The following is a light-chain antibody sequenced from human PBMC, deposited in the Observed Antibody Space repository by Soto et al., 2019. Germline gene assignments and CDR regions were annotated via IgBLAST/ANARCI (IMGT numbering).Light chain of an antibody. CDR2: RNN. CDR3: AAWDDSLNGHA. V-gene: IGLV1-44*01. Sequence: QLVLTQPPSASGTPGQRVTISCSGSNSNIGSNTANWYQHLPGTAPKLLIYRNNQRPSGVPDRFSGSKSGTSASLAISGLQSEDEADYYCAAWDDSLNGHAFGGGTKVTVL. J-gene: IGLJ2*01. CDR1: NSNIGSNT.